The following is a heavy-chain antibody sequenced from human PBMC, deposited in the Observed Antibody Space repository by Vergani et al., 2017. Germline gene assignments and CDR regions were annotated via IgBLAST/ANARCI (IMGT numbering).Heavy chain of an antibody. CDR3: ARERLQDEPYYFDY. Sequence: EVQLVQSGAEVKKPGESLKISCTGSGYSFTSYWIGLVRQMPGKGLEWLGIIYPGDSDTRYSPSFQGQVTISADKSISTAYLQWSSMKASDTAMYYCARERLQDEPYYFDYWGQGTLVTVSS. D-gene: IGHD4-11*01. CDR2: IYPGDSDT. J-gene: IGHJ4*02. CDR1: GYSFTSYW. V-gene: IGHV5-51*03.